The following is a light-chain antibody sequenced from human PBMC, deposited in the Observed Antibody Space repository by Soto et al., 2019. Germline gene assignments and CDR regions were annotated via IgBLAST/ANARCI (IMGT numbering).Light chain of an antibody. CDR1: QSVSSY. V-gene: IGKV3-11*01. CDR2: DAS. CDR3: QQRSNWPRT. J-gene: IGKJ1*01. Sequence: EIVLPQSPSTLSLSPGERATLSCRASQSVSSYLAWYQQKPGQAPRLLIYDASNRATGIPARFSGSGSGTDFTLTISSLEPGDFAVYYCQQRSNWPRTFGQGTKVDIK.